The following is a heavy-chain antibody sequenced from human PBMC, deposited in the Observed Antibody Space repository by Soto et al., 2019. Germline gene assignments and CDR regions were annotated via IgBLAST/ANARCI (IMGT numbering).Heavy chain of an antibody. V-gene: IGHV1-18*01. Sequence: QVQLVQSGDEVKKPGASVKVSCKASGYIFVNYGIAWVRQAPGQGLEWMGWISPYTGNTHSASKVQGRLTMTTDTSTSTAXMDLGXLXXXXTAVYYCVMVDNYVTPTPQDVWGQGTTVTVSS. J-gene: IGHJ6*02. CDR2: ISPYTGNT. D-gene: IGHD3-16*01. CDR1: GYIFVNYG. CDR3: VMVDNYVTPTPQDV.